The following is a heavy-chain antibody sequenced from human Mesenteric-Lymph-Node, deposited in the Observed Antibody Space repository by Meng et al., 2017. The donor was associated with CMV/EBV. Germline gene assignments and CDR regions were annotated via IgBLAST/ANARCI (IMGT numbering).Heavy chain of an antibody. Sequence: GESLKISCAASGFTFSSYAMNWVRQAPGKGLEWVAAIIRSGATTYYADSVKGRFTISRDNSNNTLYLQMNGLSAEDTALYYCAKFGASSGRESYWGQGTLVTVSS. J-gene: IGHJ4*02. CDR1: GFTFSSYA. D-gene: IGHD3-16*01. CDR2: IIRSGATT. CDR3: AKFGASSGRESY. V-gene: IGHV3-23*01.